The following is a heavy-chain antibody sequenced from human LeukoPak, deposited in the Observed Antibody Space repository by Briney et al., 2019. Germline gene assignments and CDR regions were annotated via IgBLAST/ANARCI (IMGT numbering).Heavy chain of an antibody. D-gene: IGHD6-13*01. J-gene: IGHJ4*02. CDR2: ISSSSSTI. CDR1: GFTFSSYS. CDR3: ASGGSSWFFDY. Sequence: GGSLRLSCAASGFTFSSYSMNWVRQAPGKGLEWVSYISSSSSTIYYADSVKGRFTTSRDNAKNSLYLQMNSLRAEDTAVYYCASGGSSWFFDYWGQGTLVTVSS. V-gene: IGHV3-48*01.